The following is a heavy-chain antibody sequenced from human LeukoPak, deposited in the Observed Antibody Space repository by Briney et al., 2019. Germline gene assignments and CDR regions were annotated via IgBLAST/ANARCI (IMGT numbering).Heavy chain of an antibody. J-gene: IGHJ4*02. D-gene: IGHD2-15*01. V-gene: IGHV3-43*02. CDR2: ISGDGGST. CDR1: GFTFDDYA. CDR3: AKGRTANVVVAVSSDY. Sequence: GGVLRLSCAVSGFTFDDYAMHWVRQAPGKGLEWVSLISGDGGSTYYADSVKGRFTISRDNSKNSLYLQMNSLRTEDTALYYCAKGRTANVVVAVSSDYWGQGTLVTVS.